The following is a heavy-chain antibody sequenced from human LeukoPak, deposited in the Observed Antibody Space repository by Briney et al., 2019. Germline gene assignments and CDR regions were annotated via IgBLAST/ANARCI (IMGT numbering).Heavy chain of an antibody. CDR3: ARSEQDYDFWSRYYEVSHYYYGMDV. CDR2: IYYSGST. Sequence: PSETLSLTCTVSGGSISSYYWSWIRQPPVKGLEWIGYIYYSGSTNYNPSLKSRVTISVDTSKNQFSLKLSSVTAADTVVYYCARSEQDYDFWSRYYEVSHYYYGMDVWGQGTTVTVSS. CDR1: GGSISSYY. J-gene: IGHJ6*02. V-gene: IGHV4-59*08. D-gene: IGHD3-3*01.